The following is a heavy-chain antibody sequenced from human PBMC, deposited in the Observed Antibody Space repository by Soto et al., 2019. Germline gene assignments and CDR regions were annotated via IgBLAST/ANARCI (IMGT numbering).Heavy chain of an antibody. V-gene: IGHV3-21*01. CDR1: GFTFSSYI. D-gene: IGHD1-20*01. J-gene: IGHJ5*02. CDR2: ISSSSSYI. CDR3: ARAITKSQSRT. Sequence: GGSLRLSCAASGFTFSSYIMNWVRQAPGKGLEWVSSISSSSSYIYYADSVKGRFTISRDNAKNSLYLQMNSLRAEDTAVYYCARAITKSQSRTWGQGTLVTVSS.